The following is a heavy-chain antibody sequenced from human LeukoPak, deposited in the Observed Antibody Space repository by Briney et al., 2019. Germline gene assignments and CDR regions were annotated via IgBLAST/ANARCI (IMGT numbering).Heavy chain of an antibody. CDR2: ISSSSSYI. J-gene: IGHJ4*02. CDR3: ARDISRYDSD. V-gene: IGHV3-21*01. CDR1: GFAFSSYS. Sequence: GGSLRLSCAASGFAFSSYSMNWVRQAPGKGLEWVSSISSSSSYIYYADSVKGRFTISRDNAKNSLYLQMNSLRAEDTAVYYCARDISRYDSDWGQGTLVTVSS. D-gene: IGHD5-12*01.